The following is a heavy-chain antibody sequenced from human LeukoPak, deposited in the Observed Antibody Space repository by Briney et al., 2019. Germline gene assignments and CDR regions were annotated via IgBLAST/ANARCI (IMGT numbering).Heavy chain of an antibody. CDR1: GGSISSGSYY. J-gene: IGHJ6*03. CDR3: ARRADSAAAGIYYYYYMDV. D-gene: IGHD6-13*01. CDR2: IYTSGST. Sequence: NPSQTLSLTCTVSGGSISSGSYYWSWIRQPAGKGLEWIGRIYTSGSTNYNPSLKRVTISVDTSKNQFSLNLSSVTAADTAVYYCARRADSAAAGIYYYYYMDVWGKGTTVTVSS. V-gene: IGHV4-61*02.